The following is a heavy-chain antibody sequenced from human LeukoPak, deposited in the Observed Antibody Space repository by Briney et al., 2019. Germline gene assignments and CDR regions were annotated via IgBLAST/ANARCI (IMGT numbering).Heavy chain of an antibody. CDR3: AKPIRYCSSTSCNPTDF. Sequence: AGSLRLSCAASGFTFSSYAMSWFRQAPGKGLEWVSAIIGSGGSTYYADSVKGRFTISRDNSKNTLYLQMNSLRAEDTAVYYCAKPIRYCSSTSCNPTDFWGQGTLVTVSS. D-gene: IGHD2-2*01. V-gene: IGHV3-23*01. CDR2: IIGSGGST. J-gene: IGHJ4*02. CDR1: GFTFSSYA.